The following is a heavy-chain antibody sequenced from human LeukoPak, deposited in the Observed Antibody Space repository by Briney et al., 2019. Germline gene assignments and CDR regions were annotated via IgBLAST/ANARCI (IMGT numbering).Heavy chain of an antibody. Sequence: SVKVSCKASGGTFSSYAISWVRQAPGQGLEWMGGIIPIFGTANYAQKFQGRVTITADKSTSTAYMELSSLRSEDTAVYYCARDSSGWYHWFDPWGQGTLVTVSS. CDR3: ARDSSGWYHWFDP. V-gene: IGHV1-69*06. D-gene: IGHD6-19*01. J-gene: IGHJ5*02. CDR1: GGTFSSYA. CDR2: IIPIFGTA.